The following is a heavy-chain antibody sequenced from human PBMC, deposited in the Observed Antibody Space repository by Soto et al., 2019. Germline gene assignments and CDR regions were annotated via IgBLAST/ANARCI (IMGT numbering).Heavy chain of an antibody. Sequence: SETLSLTCTVSGGSISNAAYSWSWIRQPPGKGLEWIGYIYPSGMPFYNPSLRSRVTISIDRSNDQFSLNLKSVTAADTAVYYCARERGGYGLFDSWGQGTLVNV. CDR1: GGSISNAAYS. D-gene: IGHD5-18*01. CDR2: IYPSGMP. V-gene: IGHV4-30-2*01. CDR3: ARERGGYGLFDS. J-gene: IGHJ4*02.